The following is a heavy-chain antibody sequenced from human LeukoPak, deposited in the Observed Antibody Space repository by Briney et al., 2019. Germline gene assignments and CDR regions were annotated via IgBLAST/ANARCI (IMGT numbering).Heavy chain of an antibody. J-gene: IGHJ1*01. V-gene: IGHV1-2*02. D-gene: IGHD3-22*01. CDR3: AREDYYDSSGYYKNKEYFQH. Sequence: ASVKVSCKASVYTHTGYYLHWVRQAPGQGLDWMGWINPNSGGTNNAQKFQGRVTMTRDTSMSTAYMERSWLRSDDTAVYYCAREDYYDSSGYYKNKEYFQHWGQGTLVTVSS. CDR1: VYTHTGYY. CDR2: INPNSGGT.